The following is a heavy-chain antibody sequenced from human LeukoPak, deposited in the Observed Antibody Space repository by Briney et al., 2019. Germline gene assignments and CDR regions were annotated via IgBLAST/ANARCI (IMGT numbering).Heavy chain of an antibody. V-gene: IGHV4-59*01. CDR1: GGSISSYY. Sequence: SETLSLTCTVSGGSISSYYWSWIRQPPGKGLEWIGYIYYSGSTNYNPSLKSRVTISVDTSKNQFSLKLDSVTAADTAVYYCARDSSTVTTRHFDYWGQGTLVTVSS. CDR3: ARDSSTVTTRHFDY. CDR2: IYYSGST. D-gene: IGHD4-17*01. J-gene: IGHJ4*02.